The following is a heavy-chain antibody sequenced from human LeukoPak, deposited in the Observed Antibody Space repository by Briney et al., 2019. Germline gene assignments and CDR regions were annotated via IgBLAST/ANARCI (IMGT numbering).Heavy chain of an antibody. CDR3: AKDPSITMVRGVMDY. CDR1: GFTFNNYG. CDR2: ISGSGGST. V-gene: IGHV3-23*01. Sequence: GGSLRLSCAASGFTFNNYGMSWVRQAPGKGLEWVSGISGSGGSTYYADSVKGRFTISRDNSKNTLYLQMNSLRAEDTAVYYCAKDPSITMVRGVMDYWGQGTLVTVSS. J-gene: IGHJ4*02. D-gene: IGHD3-10*01.